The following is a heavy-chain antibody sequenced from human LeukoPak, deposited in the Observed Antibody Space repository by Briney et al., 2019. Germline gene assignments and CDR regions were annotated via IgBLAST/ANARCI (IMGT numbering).Heavy chain of an antibody. CDR2: IHYTGST. CDR1: GGSVSSGNYY. J-gene: IGHJ4*02. V-gene: IGHV4-61*01. CDR3: ARVDTVTTTFDY. D-gene: IGHD4-17*01. Sequence: SETLSLTCTVSGGSVSSGNYYWSWIRQPPGKGLERIGYIHYTGSTNYNPSLKSRVTISVDTSKNQFSLRLNSVTAAETAVYYCARVDTVTTTFDYWGQGTLVTVSS.